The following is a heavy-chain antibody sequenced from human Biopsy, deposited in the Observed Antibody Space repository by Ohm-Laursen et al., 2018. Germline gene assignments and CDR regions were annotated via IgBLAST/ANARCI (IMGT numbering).Heavy chain of an antibody. CDR1: GYSIIPSSPEN. Sequence: SDTLSLTCTLSGYSIIPSSPENWSWIRPTPGQGLQYIGFIYSGGNTNYNPSLRSRVTMSVDTSKNQFSLRLNSVTAADTAVYYCARGMRTTGWPYFDYWGQGTLVTVSS. CDR3: ARGMRTTGWPYFDY. J-gene: IGHJ4*02. CDR2: IYSGGNT. V-gene: IGHV4-61*01. D-gene: IGHD2/OR15-2a*01.